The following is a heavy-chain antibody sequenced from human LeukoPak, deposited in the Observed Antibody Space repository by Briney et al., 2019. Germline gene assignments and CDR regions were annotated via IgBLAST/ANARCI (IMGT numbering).Heavy chain of an antibody. CDR1: GGSISSYY. CDR3: AREVPYGYNLYYFDS. Sequence: PSETLSLTCTVSGGSISSYYWSWIRQPAGKGLEWIGRIYTSGSTNYNPSLKSRVTISVDTSKNQVSLKLSSMTAADTAVYYCAREVPYGYNLYYFDSWGQGTLVTVSS. V-gene: IGHV4-4*07. CDR2: IYTSGST. D-gene: IGHD5-24*01. J-gene: IGHJ4*02.